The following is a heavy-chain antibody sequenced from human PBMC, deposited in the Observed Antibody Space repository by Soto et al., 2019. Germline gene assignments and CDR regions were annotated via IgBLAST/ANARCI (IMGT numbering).Heavy chain of an antibody. CDR3: AREGAGGYFHY. Sequence: QVQLQESGPGLVKPSQTLSLTCILSGGSISSGGYYWSWIRQHPGKGLEWIGYIYYSGSTSYNPSLKSRLTLSVDTSKNQFSLKLSSVTAADTAVYYCAREGAGGYFHYWGQGTLVTVSS. CDR1: GGSISSGGYY. D-gene: IGHD1-26*01. CDR2: IYYSGST. V-gene: IGHV4-31*03. J-gene: IGHJ4*02.